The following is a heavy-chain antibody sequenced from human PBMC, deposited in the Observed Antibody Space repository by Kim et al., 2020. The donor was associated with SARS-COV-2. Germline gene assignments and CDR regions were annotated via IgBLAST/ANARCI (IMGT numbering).Heavy chain of an antibody. V-gene: IGHV4-4*02. CDR3: ARSGPIKNYFDY. J-gene: IGHJ4*02. Sequence: NYNQSLKSRVTISVDKSKNQFSLKLSSVTAADTAVYYCARSGPIKNYFDYWGQGTLVTVSS. D-gene: IGHD6-25*01.